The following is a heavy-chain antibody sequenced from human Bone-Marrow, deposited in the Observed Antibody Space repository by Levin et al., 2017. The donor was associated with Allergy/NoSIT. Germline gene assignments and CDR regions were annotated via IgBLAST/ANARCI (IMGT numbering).Heavy chain of an antibody. CDR2: IIPIFGTA. CDR1: GGTFSSYA. D-gene: IGHD6-6*01. V-gene: IGHV1-69*13. J-gene: IGHJ6*02. Sequence: AASVKVSCKASGGTFSSYAISWVRQAPGQGLEWMGGIIPIFGTANYAQKFQGRVTITADESTSTAYMELSSLRSEDTAVYYCARSRSIAARPGRYYGMDVWGQGTTVTVSS. CDR3: ARSRSIAARPGRYYGMDV.